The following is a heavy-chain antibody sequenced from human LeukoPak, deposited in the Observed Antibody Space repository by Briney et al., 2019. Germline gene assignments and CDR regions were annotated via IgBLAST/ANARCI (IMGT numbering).Heavy chain of an antibody. CDR2: IKQDGSEK. CDR3: ARDKIVGATNFDY. CDR1: GFTFSSYW. J-gene: IGHJ4*02. V-gene: IGHV3-7*03. D-gene: IGHD1-26*01. Sequence: GGSLRLSCAASGFTFSSYWMSWVRQAPGKGLEWVANIKQDGSEKYYVNSVKGRFTISRDNAKNSLYLQMNSLRAEDTAVYYCARDKIVGATNFDYWGQGTLVTVSS.